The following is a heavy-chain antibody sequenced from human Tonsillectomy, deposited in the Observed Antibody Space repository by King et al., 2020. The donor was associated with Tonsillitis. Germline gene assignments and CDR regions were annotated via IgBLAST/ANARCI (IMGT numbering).Heavy chain of an antibody. V-gene: IGHV1-69*04. CDR1: GGTFSSYA. J-gene: IGHJ3*02. Sequence: QLVQSGAEVKKPGSSVKVSCKASGGTFSSYAISWVRQAPGQGLEWMGRIIPILGIANYAQKFQGTVTITADKSTSTAYMELSSLRSEDTAVYYCAKLEGYYDSSGYYPDDAFDIWGQGTMVTVSS. CDR3: AKLEGYYDSSGYYPDDAFDI. CDR2: IIPILGIA. D-gene: IGHD3-22*01.